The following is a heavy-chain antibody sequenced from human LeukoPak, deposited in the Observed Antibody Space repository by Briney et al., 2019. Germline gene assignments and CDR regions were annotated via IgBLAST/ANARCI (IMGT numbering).Heavy chain of an antibody. CDR3: AREGPYYYDSSGYYGYYFDY. CDR2: IIPIFGTA. V-gene: IGHV1-69*05. Sequence: SSVKVSCKASGGTFSSYAISWVRQAPGQGLEWMGGIIPIFGTANYAQKFQGRVTITTDESTSTAYMELSSLRSEDTAVYYCAREGPYYYDSSGYYGYYFDYWGRGTLVTVSS. J-gene: IGHJ4*02. CDR1: GGTFSSYA. D-gene: IGHD3-22*01.